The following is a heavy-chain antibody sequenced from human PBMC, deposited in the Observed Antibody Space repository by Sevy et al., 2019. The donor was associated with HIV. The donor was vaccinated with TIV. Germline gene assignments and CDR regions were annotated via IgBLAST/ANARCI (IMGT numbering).Heavy chain of an antibody. CDR3: ARESYDILPGSRGIDV. V-gene: IGHV4-59*01. Sequence: SDTLSLTCTVSGGSISSYYWSWIRQPPGKRLEWIGYIYYSGSTNYNPSLKSRVTISVDTSKNQFSLKLRSVTAADTAVYYCARESYDILPGSRGIDVWGQGTTVTVSS. J-gene: IGHJ6*02. D-gene: IGHD3-9*01. CDR2: IYYSGST. CDR1: GGSISSYY.